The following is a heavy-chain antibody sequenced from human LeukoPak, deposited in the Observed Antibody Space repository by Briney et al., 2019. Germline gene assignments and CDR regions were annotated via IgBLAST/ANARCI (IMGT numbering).Heavy chain of an antibody. CDR2: IYYSGST. D-gene: IGHD5-18*01. V-gene: IGHV4-59*01. CDR1: GGSISSYY. J-gene: IGHJ6*03. CDR3: ARGYSYYYFYMDV. Sequence: SETLSLTCTVSGGSISSYYWSWIRQPPGKGLEWIGYIYYSGSTNYNPSLKSRVTISVDTSKNQFSLKLSSVTAADTAVYYCARGYSYYYFYMDVWGKGTTVTDSS.